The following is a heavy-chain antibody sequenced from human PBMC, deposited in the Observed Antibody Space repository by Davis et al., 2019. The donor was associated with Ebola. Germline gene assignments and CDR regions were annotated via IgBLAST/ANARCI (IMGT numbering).Heavy chain of an antibody. CDR1: GFTFDDYA. CDR2: ISWNSGSI. D-gene: IGHD2-2*01. Sequence: PGGPLRLSCAASGFTFDDYAMHWVRQAPGKGLEWVSGISWNSGSIGYADSVKGRFTISRDNAKNSLYLQMNSLRAEDTAVYYCAKVPATVVPAASKDDYWGQGTLVTVSS. CDR3: AKVPATVVPAASKDDY. J-gene: IGHJ4*02. V-gene: IGHV3-9*01.